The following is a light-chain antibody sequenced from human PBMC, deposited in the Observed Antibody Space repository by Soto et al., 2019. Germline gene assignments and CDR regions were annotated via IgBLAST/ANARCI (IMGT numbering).Light chain of an antibody. Sequence: EIMMTQSPATLSASPGERATLSCRASQSVTTNLAWYQKKPGQAPRLLIYNAFTRATGIAASFSGSGSGTDLSLTISSLQSEDFAVYYCQQYNNWLPFTFGQGTKLQIK. V-gene: IGKV3-15*01. CDR2: NAF. J-gene: IGKJ2*01. CDR3: QQYNNWLPFT. CDR1: QSVTTN.